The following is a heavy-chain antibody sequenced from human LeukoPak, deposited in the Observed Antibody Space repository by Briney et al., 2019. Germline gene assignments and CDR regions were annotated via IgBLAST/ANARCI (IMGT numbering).Heavy chain of an antibody. Sequence: ASVKVSCTASGYTFTSYGISWVRQAPGQGLEWVGWISAYNGNTNYAQKLQGRVTMTTDTSTSTAYMELRSLRSDDTAVYYCARVLTSRRNGMDVWGQGTTVTVSS. J-gene: IGHJ6*02. D-gene: IGHD4-11*01. V-gene: IGHV1-18*01. CDR2: ISAYNGNT. CDR1: GYTFTSYG. CDR3: ARVLTSRRNGMDV.